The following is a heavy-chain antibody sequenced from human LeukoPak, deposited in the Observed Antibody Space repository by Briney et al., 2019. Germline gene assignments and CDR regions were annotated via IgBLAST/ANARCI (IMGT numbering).Heavy chain of an antibody. CDR2: IYYSGST. Sequence: SETLPLTCSVSGDSMSSYYWSWFRQPPGKRLEWIGYIYYSGSTNYNPSLKSRVIISIDTSKNQFSLKLRSVTAADTAVYYCAINSGGSVDYWGQGILVTVSA. CDR3: AINSGGSVDY. J-gene: IGHJ4*02. CDR1: GDSMSSYY. V-gene: IGHV4-59*01. D-gene: IGHD2-15*01.